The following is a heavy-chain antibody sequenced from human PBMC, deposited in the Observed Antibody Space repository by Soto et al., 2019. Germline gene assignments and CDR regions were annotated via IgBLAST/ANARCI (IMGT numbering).Heavy chain of an antibody. CDR2: IYYSGST. Sequence: SETRSLTCTVSGGSIRSYHWSWIRQAPGKGLEWIGYIYYSGSTNYNPSLKSRVTMSVDTSKNQVSLKLSSVTAADTAVYYCASSVGSSWSYFDHWGQGTLVTVSS. CDR3: ASSVGSSWSYFDH. D-gene: IGHD6-13*01. V-gene: IGHV4-59*01. CDR1: GGSIRSYH. J-gene: IGHJ4*02.